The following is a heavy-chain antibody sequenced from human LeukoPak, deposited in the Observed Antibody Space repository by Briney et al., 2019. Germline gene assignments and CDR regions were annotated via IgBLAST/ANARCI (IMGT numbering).Heavy chain of an antibody. CDR1: GFTFSTYT. V-gene: IGHV3-21*01. CDR2: ISTGSSYI. CDR3: ARAPYSTSWYVDY. Sequence: GGSLRLSCGASGFTFSTYTMNWVRQAPGKGLEWVSSISTGSSYIYYADSVRGRFTISRDNAKNSLYLQMNNLRAADTAVYYCARAPYSTSWYVDYWGQGTLVTVSS. D-gene: IGHD6-13*01. J-gene: IGHJ4*02.